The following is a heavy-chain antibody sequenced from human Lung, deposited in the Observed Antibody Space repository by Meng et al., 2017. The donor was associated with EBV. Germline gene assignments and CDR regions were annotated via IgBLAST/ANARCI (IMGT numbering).Heavy chain of an antibody. Sequence: QPPSPPSLPCTVSGASARVVGDSCSWSRQPAGKGREWIGTIDASGSTSNHSSLMGQYTITLATSRTKFSLKRTSVTAADPAVYYWARAYSSSSGLPGPWGQGTLVTVSS. J-gene: IGHJ5*02. CDR2: IDASGST. V-gene: IGHV4-30-4*08. CDR1: GASARVVGDS. CDR3: ARAYSSSSGLPGP. D-gene: IGHD6-6*01.